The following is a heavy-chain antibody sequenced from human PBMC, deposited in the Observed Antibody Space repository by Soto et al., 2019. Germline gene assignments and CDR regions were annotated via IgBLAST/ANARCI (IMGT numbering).Heavy chain of an antibody. V-gene: IGHV4-31*03. CDR2: IYYSGST. CDR1: GGSISSGGYY. J-gene: IGHJ4*02. Sequence: SEILSLTCTVSGGSISSGGYYWSWIRQHPGKGLEWIGYIYYSGSTYYNPSLKSRVTISVDTSKNQFSLKLSSVTAADTAVYYCAKRGYSYGYRYWGQGTLVTVSS. CDR3: AKRGYSYGYRY. D-gene: IGHD5-18*01.